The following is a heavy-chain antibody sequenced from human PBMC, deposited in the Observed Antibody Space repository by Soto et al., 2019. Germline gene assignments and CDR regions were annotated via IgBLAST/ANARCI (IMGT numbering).Heavy chain of an antibody. V-gene: IGHV3-23*01. CDR3: AKDRRIAVSHFDF. D-gene: IGHD6-19*01. CDR2: ISGPGGST. J-gene: IGHJ4*02. CDR1: GFTFTKFA. Sequence: LRLSCAASGFTFTKFAMSWVRQAPGKGLEWVASISGPGGSTNYAESVKGRFTISRDNSNDTVSLQMNSLRVEDTALYFCAKDRRIAVSHFDFWGQGTLVTVSS.